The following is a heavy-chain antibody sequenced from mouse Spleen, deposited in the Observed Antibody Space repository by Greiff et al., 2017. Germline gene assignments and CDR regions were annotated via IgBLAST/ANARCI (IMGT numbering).Heavy chain of an antibody. CDR1: GFTFSSYT. D-gene: IGHD1-1*01. Sequence: EVKVVESGGGLVKPGGFLKLSCAASGFTFSSYTMSWVRQTPEKRLEWVATISGGGGNTYYPDSVKGRFTISRDNAKNTLYLQMSSLRSEDTALYYCARRITTVPYYYAMDYWGQGTSVTVSS. V-gene: IGHV5-9*01. J-gene: IGHJ4*01. CDR3: ARRITTVPYYYAMDY. CDR2: ISGGGGNT.